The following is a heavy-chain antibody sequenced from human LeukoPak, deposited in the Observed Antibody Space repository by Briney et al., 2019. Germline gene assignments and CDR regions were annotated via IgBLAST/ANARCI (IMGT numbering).Heavy chain of an antibody. CDR1: GFTFSSCG. CDR2: ISYDGSNK. CDR3: AKGDFWSADY. V-gene: IGHV3-30*18. Sequence: PGGSLRLSCAASGFTFSSCGMHWVRQAPGKGLEWVAVISYDGSNKYYADSVKGRFTISRDNSKNTLYLQMNSLRAEDTAVYYCAKGDFWSADYWGQGTLVTVSS. J-gene: IGHJ4*02. D-gene: IGHD3-3*01.